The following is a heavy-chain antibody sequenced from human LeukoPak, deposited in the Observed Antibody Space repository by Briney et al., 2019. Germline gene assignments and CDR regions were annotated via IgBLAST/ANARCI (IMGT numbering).Heavy chain of an antibody. D-gene: IGHD3-10*01. CDR3: AREYYYGSGVPRFDY. CDR1: GGSISSSSYY. J-gene: IGHJ4*02. V-gene: IGHV4-39*07. Sequence: SETLSLTCTVSGGSISSSSYYWGWIRQPPGKGLEWIGSMYYSGSTYYNPSLKSRVTISVDTSKNQFSLKLSSVTAADTAVYYCAREYYYGSGVPRFDYWGQGTLVTVSS. CDR2: MYYSGST.